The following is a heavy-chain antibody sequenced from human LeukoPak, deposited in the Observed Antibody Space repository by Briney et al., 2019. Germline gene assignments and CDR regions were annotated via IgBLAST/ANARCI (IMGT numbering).Heavy chain of an antibody. CDR2: IRYDGSNK. D-gene: IGHD3-3*01. J-gene: IGHJ4*02. V-gene: IGHV3-30*02. CDR3: AKEITKHFYDFWSGVDY. Sequence: SGGPLRLSCAASGFTFSSYGMHWVRQAPGKGLEWVAFIRYDGSNKYYADSVKGRFTISRDNSKNTLYLQMNSLRAEDTAVYYCAKEITKHFYDFWSGVDYWGQGTLVTVSS. CDR1: GFTFSSYG.